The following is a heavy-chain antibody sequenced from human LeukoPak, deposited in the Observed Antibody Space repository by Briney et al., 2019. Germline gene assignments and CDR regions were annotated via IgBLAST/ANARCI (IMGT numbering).Heavy chain of an antibody. D-gene: IGHD5-18*01. CDR3: ARGRAWIQLSLDY. Sequence: ETLSLTCAVYGGSFSGYYWSWIRQPPGKGLEWIGEINHSGSTNYNPSLKSRVTISVDTSKNQFSLKLSSVTAADTAVYYCARGRAWIQLSLDYWGQGTLVTVS. V-gene: IGHV4-34*01. CDR1: GGSFSGYY. J-gene: IGHJ4*02. CDR2: INHSGST.